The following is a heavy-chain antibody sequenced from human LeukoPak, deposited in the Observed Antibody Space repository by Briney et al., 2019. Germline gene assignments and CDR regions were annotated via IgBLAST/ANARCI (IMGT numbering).Heavy chain of an antibody. V-gene: IGHV4-61*01. J-gene: IGHJ4*02. CDR3: ASVLLGY. D-gene: IGHD3-10*01. CDR1: GGSIRSSYYY. Sequence: SETLSLTCTVSGGSIRSSYYYWSWIRQPPGKGLEWIGYIYYSGSTNYNPSLKSRVTISVDTSKNQFSLKLSSVTAADTAVYYCASVLLGYWGQGTLVTVSS. CDR2: IYYSGST.